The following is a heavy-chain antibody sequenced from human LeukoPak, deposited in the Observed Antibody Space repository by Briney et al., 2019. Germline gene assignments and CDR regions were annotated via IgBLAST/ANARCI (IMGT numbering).Heavy chain of an antibody. D-gene: IGHD3-10*01. Sequence: GGSLRLSCGASGFTFSSYAMSWVRQAPGKWLEWFSAIIGSGCIIYYADSVKGRFTISRDNSKNTLYLQMNSLRAEDTAVYHCAKDRFHSGLYYYSGMDVWGQGTTVTVSS. CDR2: IIGSGCII. CDR1: GFTFSSYA. CDR3: AKDRFHSGLYYYSGMDV. J-gene: IGHJ6*02. V-gene: IGHV3-23*01.